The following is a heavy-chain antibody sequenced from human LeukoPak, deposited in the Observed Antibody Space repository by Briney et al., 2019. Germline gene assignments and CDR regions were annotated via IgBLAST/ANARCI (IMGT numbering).Heavy chain of an antibody. D-gene: IGHD1-26*01. V-gene: IGHV3-7*01. J-gene: IGHJ3*01. CDR1: GFTFSAYW. Sequence: GGSLRLSCAASGFTFSAYWMSWVRQAPGKGLEWVANIKQDGSERNYVDSVKGRFTISRDNAKNLLFLQMNSLRAEDTAVYYCARDSKWALLLGAFDLWGQGTQVTVSS. CDR2: IKQDGSER. CDR3: ARDSKWALLLGAFDL.